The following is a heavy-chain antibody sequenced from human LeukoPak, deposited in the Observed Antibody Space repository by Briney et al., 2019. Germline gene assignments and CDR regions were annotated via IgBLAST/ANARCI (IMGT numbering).Heavy chain of an antibody. CDR3: AREPSSSWYCDY. V-gene: IGHV1-2*02. J-gene: IGHJ4*02. D-gene: IGHD6-13*01. Sequence: ASVSVSCTVSGYTFTVYYMHWGPQAPGQGVEWMEWIKPNSGGTNYVQKFQGRATMTRDTTISTASMKPSRLRPDGTAVYYCAREPSSSWYCDYWGQGTLVTVPS. CDR2: IKPNSGGT. CDR1: GYTFTVYY.